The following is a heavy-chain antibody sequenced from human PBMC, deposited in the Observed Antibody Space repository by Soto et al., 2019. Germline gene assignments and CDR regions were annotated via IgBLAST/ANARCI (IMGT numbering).Heavy chain of an antibody. CDR1: GFTFSSDW. Sequence: GSLRLSCAASGFTFSSDWMHWVRQAPGKGLVWVSHIKSDGSGTSYADSVKGRFTISRDNAKNTLYLQMNSLRAEDTAVYFCARAAQVNYAGNSSFDYWGQGALVTVSS. J-gene: IGHJ4*02. D-gene: IGHD4-4*01. CDR2: IKSDGSGT. V-gene: IGHV3-74*01. CDR3: ARAAQVNYAGNSSFDY.